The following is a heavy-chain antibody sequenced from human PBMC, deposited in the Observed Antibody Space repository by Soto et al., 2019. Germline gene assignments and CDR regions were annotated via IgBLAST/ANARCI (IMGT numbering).Heavy chain of an antibody. J-gene: IGHJ3*02. CDR3: TSSGGDSSTWSDDVFDI. CDR1: GFTFSDHY. Sequence: EVQLVESGGGLVQPGGSLRLSCAASGFTFSDHYMDWVRQAPGKGLEWVGRIRNKAQSYSTEYAAFVKGRFTISRDDSKNSLYLQMNRLKTENTVGYFCTSSGGDSSTWSDDVFDIWGQGTMVTVSS. V-gene: IGHV3-72*01. D-gene: IGHD6-13*01. CDR2: IRNKAQSYST.